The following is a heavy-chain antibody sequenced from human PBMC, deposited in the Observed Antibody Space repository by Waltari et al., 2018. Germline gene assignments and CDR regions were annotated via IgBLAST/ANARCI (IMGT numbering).Heavy chain of an antibody. CDR1: GDSINNNNCY. J-gene: IGHJ5*02. CDR2: ISYGGTT. D-gene: IGHD2-21*01. Sequence: QLQLQESGPGLVQPSETLSLICTVSGDSINNNNCYWGWIRQPPGQGLEWIGSISYGGTTNYNPSLKSRVSISVDMSKNQFSLKLTSVTAADTAVYYCARRVKGSPIDPWGQGTLVTVSS. CDR3: ARRVKGSPIDP. V-gene: IGHV4-39*01.